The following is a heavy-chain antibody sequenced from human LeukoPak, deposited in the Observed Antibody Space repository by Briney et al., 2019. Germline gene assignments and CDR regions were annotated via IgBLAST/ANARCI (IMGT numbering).Heavy chain of an antibody. CDR3: ARNFDLATSFDY. CDR2: INGDGSST. V-gene: IGHV3-74*01. D-gene: IGHD5-24*01. Sequence: GGSLRLSCAASGFTFSSYWIHWVRQAPGKGLVWVSHINGDGSSTNYADSVKGRFTISRDNAKNTLYLQMNSLRAEDTAVYYCARNFDLATSFDYWGQGALVTVSS. J-gene: IGHJ4*02. CDR1: GFTFSSYW.